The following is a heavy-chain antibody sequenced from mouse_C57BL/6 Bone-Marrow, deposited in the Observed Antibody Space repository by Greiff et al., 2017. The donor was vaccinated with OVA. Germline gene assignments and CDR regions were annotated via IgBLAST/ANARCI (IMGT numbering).Heavy chain of an antibody. CDR3: TTAIYGNSAWFAY. V-gene: IGHV14-4*01. Sequence: EVNVVESGAELVRPGASVKLSCTASGFNIKDDYMHWVKQRPEQGLEWIGWIDPENGDTEYASKFQGKATITADTSSNTAYLQLSSLTSEDTAVYYCTTAIYGNSAWFAYWGQGTLVTVSA. CDR2: IDPENGDT. J-gene: IGHJ3*01. CDR1: GFNIKDDY. D-gene: IGHD2-1*01.